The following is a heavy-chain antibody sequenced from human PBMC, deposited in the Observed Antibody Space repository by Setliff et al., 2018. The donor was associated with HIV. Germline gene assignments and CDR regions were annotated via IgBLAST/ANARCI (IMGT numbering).Heavy chain of an antibody. Sequence: ASVKVSCKASGGTFKKLAISWVRQAPGQGLEWMGGVIPSFATVNYAQKFQGRITITADELTSTVYMDLNSLKSEDSAVYYCANPHDGGAFDVWGQGTAVTVSS. CDR2: VIPSFATV. CDR1: GGTFKKLA. J-gene: IGHJ3*01. CDR3: ANPHDGGAFDV. D-gene: IGHD1-1*01. V-gene: IGHV1-69*13.